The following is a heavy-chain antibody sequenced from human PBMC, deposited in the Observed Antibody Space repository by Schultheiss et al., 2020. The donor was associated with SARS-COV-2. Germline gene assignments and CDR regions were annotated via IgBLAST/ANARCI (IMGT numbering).Heavy chain of an antibody. CDR3: ARVYSSGWWGFDY. J-gene: IGHJ4*02. D-gene: IGHD6-19*01. Sequence: SETLSLTCTVSGDSVSRDTSYWSWVRQTPGKGLEWIGCIHHTGSTNYNPSLKSRVTMSVDTSKNQFSLKLSSVTAADTAVYYCARVYSSGWWGFDYWGQGTLVTVSS. CDR1: GDSVSRDTSY. V-gene: IGHV4-61*01. CDR2: IHHTGST.